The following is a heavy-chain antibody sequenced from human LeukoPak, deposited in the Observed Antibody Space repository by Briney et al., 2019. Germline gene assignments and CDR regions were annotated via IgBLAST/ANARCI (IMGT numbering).Heavy chain of an antibody. CDR1: GFTFSSYS. Sequence: GGSLRLSCAASGFTFSSYSMNWVRQAPGMGLEWVSSISSSSSYIYYADSVKGRFTISRDNAKNSLYLQLNSLIVEDTAVYYCARLSTSVAGGDHWGQGTLVTVSS. CDR2: ISSSSSYI. CDR3: ARLSTSVAGGDH. D-gene: IGHD6-19*01. J-gene: IGHJ4*02. V-gene: IGHV3-21*01.